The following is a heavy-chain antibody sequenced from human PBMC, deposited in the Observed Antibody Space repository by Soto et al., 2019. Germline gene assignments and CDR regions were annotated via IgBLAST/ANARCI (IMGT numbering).Heavy chain of an antibody. CDR1: GFTFSSYG. J-gene: IGHJ4*02. D-gene: IGHD3-22*01. CDR3: AKASSYFHGSSGLTDY. V-gene: IGHV3-30*18. CDR2: ISYDGSNK. Sequence: GGSLRLACAASGFTFSSYGMHWVRQAPNKGLEWVAVISYDGSNKYYADSVKGRFTISRDNSKNTLYLQINSLRAEDMAVYYCAKASSYFHGSSGLTDYSGQGTLVPVFS.